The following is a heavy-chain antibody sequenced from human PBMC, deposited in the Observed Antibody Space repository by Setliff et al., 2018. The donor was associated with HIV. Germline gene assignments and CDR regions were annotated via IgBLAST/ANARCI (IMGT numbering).Heavy chain of an antibody. D-gene: IGHD3-10*01. CDR2: IYYSGST. J-gene: IGHJ6*03. Sequence: SETLSLTCAVYGGSFSGYYWSWIRQHPGKGLEWIGYIYYSGSTYYNPSLKSRVTISVDTSKNQFSLKLSSVTAADTAVYYCARGAITMVRSPYYMDVWGKGTTVTVSS. CDR1: GGSFSGYY. V-gene: IGHV4-34*01. CDR3: ARGAITMVRSPYYMDV.